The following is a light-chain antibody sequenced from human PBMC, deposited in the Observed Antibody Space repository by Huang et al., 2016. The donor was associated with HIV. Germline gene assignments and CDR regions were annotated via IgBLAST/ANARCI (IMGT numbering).Light chain of an antibody. Sequence: DIQMTQSPSSLSASVGDRVTITCRASQCISNSLAWYKQKPGKAPKLLLYAASRLKSGVPSRCSGSGSGTDYTLTISSLQPEDFATYYCQQYYSTPPITFGQGTRLEIK. CDR3: QQYYSTPPIT. CDR2: AAS. CDR1: QCISNS. J-gene: IGKJ5*01. V-gene: IGKV1-NL1*01.